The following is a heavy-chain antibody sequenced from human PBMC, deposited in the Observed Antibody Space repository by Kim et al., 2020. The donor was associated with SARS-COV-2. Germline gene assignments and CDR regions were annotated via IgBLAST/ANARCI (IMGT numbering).Heavy chain of an antibody. CDR3: ARGGYGDYGDYFDY. Sequence: GGSLRLSCAASGFTFSSYDMHWVRQATGKGLEWVSAIGTAGDTYYPGSVKGRFTISRENAKNSLYLQMNSLRAGDTAVYYCARGGYGDYGDYFDYWGQGTLVTVSS. CDR1: GFTFSSYD. D-gene: IGHD4-17*01. V-gene: IGHV3-13*04. CDR2: IGTAGDT. J-gene: IGHJ4*02.